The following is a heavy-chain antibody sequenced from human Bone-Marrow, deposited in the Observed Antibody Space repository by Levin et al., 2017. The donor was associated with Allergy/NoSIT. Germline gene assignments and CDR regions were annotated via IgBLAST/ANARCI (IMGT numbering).Heavy chain of an antibody. CDR2: MSSSSSYS. D-gene: IGHD2-2*01. CDR1: GFTFSDYY. V-gene: IGHV3-11*06. J-gene: IGHJ4*02. CDR3: ARGVEEEYRRLDY. Sequence: GGSLRLSCVASGFTFSDYYMTWIRQAPGKGLEWLSYMSSSSSYSKDADSVKGRFTISRDNAKKSLSLQMNSLRVEDTAMYYCARGVEEEYRRLDYWGQGILVIVSS.